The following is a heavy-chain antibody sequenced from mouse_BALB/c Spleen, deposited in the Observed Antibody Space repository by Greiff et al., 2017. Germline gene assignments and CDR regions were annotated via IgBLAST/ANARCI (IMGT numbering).Heavy chain of an antibody. CDR1: GYTFSSYW. CDR3: ARWEYDVVGTGFDY. D-gene: IGHD2-14*01. Sequence: QVQLKQSGAELMKPGASVKISCKATGYTFSSYWIEWVKQRPGHGLEWIGEILPGSGSTNYNEKFKGKATFTADTSSNTAYMQLSSLTSEDSAVYYCARWEYDVVGTGFDYWGQGTTLTVSS. J-gene: IGHJ2*01. CDR2: ILPGSGST. V-gene: IGHV1-9*01.